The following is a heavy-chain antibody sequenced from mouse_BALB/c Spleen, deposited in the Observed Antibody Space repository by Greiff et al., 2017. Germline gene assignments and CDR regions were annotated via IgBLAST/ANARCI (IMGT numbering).Heavy chain of an antibody. V-gene: IGHV3-2*02. CDR3: ARGGYYGFDY. CDR1: GYSITSDYA. CDR2: ISYSGST. J-gene: IGHJ2*01. D-gene: IGHD1-1*01. Sequence: EVKLVESGPGLVKPSQSLSLTCTVTGYSITSDYAWNWIRQFPGNKLEWMGYISYSGSTSYNPSLKSRISITRDTSKNQFFLQLNSVTTEDTATYYCARGGYYGFDYWGQGTTLTVSS.